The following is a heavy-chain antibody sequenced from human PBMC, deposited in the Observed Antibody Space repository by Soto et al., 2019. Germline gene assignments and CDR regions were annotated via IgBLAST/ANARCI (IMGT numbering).Heavy chain of an antibody. Sequence: GRSLRLSCAASGFVFARNDMNWVRQRPGKGLEWVSNINYSGVSTYYSDAVKGRFTISRDNSRNILHLEMNSLTVDATAVYYCVSDPNWEWGYWGEGPPVPV. J-gene: IGHJ4*02. CDR3: VSDPNWEWGY. D-gene: IGHD1-26*01. CDR2: INYSGVST. V-gene: IGHV3-23*01. CDR1: GFVFARND.